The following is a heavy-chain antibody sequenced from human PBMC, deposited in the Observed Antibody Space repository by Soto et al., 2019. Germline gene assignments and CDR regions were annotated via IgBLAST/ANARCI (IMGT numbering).Heavy chain of an antibody. J-gene: IGHJ4*02. D-gene: IGHD1-1*01. V-gene: IGHV3-15*01. CDR2: IKGKTEGGTI. Sequence: GVSLRLSCAASGFTFIYAWMSWGRQSPGAGLEWVGLIKGKTEGGTIDYAAPVKARFTISRDASKNTLYLQMNSLKTEDTAVYYCTTDPHSTGTKYWGQGTLVTVS. CDR3: TTDPHSTGTKY. CDR1: GFTFIYAW.